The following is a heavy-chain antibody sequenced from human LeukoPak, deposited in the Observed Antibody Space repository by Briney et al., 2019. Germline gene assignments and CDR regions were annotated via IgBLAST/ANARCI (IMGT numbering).Heavy chain of an antibody. V-gene: IGHV3-66*01. J-gene: IGHJ3*02. Sequence: GGSLRLSCAASGFTVSSFYMSWVRQAPGKGLEWVSVIYSGGTTYYADSVKGRFSISRDNSKNTLYLQMNSLRAEDTAVYYCARCGGTYPGRAFDIWGQGTMVTVPS. CDR2: IYSGGTT. CDR1: GFTVSSFY. CDR3: ARCGGTYPGRAFDI. D-gene: IGHD1-26*01.